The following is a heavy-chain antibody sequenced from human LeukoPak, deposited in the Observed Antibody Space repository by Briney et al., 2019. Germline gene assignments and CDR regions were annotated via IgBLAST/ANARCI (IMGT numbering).Heavy chain of an antibody. J-gene: IGHJ3*02. Sequence: GASVKVSCKASGYTFTSYGISWVRQAPGQGLEWMGWISAYNGNTNYAQKLQGRVTMTTDTSTSKAYMELRSLRSDDTAVYYCARDTITFGGVIVRENAFDIWGQGTMVTVSS. CDR3: ARDTITFGGVIVRENAFDI. V-gene: IGHV1-18*01. D-gene: IGHD3-16*02. CDR2: ISAYNGNT. CDR1: GYTFTSYG.